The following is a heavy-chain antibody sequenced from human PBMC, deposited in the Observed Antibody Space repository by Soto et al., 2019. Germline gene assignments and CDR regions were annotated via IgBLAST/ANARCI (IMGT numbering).Heavy chain of an antibody. D-gene: IGHD3-16*02. CDR1: GITFRRTA. V-gene: IGHV1-58*01. CDR2: IVVGTGST. CDR3: AKASTYEYVWGSFRYYFDH. J-gene: IGHJ4*02. Sequence: ASVKVSCKASGITFRRTAVQWMRQARGQRLEWIGRIVVGTGSTTYAQIVQERIAITRDMSTNTAYMELSGLRPEDTAVYYCAKASTYEYVWGSFRYYFDHWGQGALVTVSS.